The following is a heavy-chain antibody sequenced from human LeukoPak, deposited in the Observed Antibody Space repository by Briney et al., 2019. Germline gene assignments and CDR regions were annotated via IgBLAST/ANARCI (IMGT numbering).Heavy chain of an antibody. CDR2: ISAYNGNT. V-gene: IGHV1-18*01. CDR1: GYTFTSYG. CDR3: ARVLTSGGPDAFDD. J-gene: IGHJ3*01. Sequence: ASVKVSCKAPGYTFTSYGISWVRQAPGQGLEWMGWISAYNGNTNYAQKLQGRVTMTTDTSTSTAYMELRSLRSDDTAVYYCARVLTSGGPDAFDDWGQGTMVTVSS. D-gene: IGHD2-15*01.